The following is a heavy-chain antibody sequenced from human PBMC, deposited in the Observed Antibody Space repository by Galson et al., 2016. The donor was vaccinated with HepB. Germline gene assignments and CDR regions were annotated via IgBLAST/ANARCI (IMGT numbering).Heavy chain of an antibody. D-gene: IGHD3-10*01. CDR2: ISDYGTNK. CDR1: GLTFSRYA. CDR3: STWGFTLGIDH. J-gene: IGHJ4*02. V-gene: IGHV3-30-3*01. Sequence: SLRLSCAISGLTFSRYAMQWVRQAPGKGLEWVAVISDYGTNKNYADSVKGRFTISRDNSEETLYLQMNSLKTEDTATYYCSTWGFTLGIDHWGRGILVTASS.